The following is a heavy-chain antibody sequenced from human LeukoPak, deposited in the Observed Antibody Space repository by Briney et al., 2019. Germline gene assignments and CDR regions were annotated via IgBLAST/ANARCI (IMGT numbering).Heavy chain of an antibody. V-gene: IGHV1-18*04. CDR3: AREGYSSGWYGY. CDR1: GYTFTGYY. Sequence: ASVKVSCKASGYTFTGYYMHWVRQAPGQGLEWMGWISAYNGNTNYAQKLQGRVTMTTDTSTSTAYMELRSLRSDDTAVYYCAREGYSSGWYGYWGQGTLVTVSS. D-gene: IGHD6-19*01. J-gene: IGHJ4*02. CDR2: ISAYNGNT.